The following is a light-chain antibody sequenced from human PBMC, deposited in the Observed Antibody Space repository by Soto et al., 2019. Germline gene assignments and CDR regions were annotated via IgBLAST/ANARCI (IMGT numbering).Light chain of an antibody. V-gene: IGKV1-39*01. J-gene: IGKJ2*01. CDR3: QQSYSTPYT. CDR1: QSISSY. Sequence: DIQMTQSPSSLSESVGDRVTITCRASQSISSYLNWYQQKPGQAPNLLIYGASSLQSRVPSRFSGSGSGTDFTLTISSLQPEDFATYYCQQSYSTPYTFGQGTKVEIK. CDR2: GAS.